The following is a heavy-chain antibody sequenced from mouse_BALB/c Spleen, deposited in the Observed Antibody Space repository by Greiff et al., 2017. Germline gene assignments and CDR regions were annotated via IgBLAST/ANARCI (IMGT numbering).Heavy chain of an antibody. D-gene: IGHD4-1*01. CDR2: IDPANGNT. J-gene: IGHJ4*01. CDR1: GFNIKDTY. CDR3: ARRELGPYAMDY. Sequence: VQLQQSGAELVKPGASVKLSCTASGFNIKDTYMHWVKQRPEQGLAWIGRIDPANGNTKYDPKFQGKATITADTSSNTAYLQLSSLTSEDSAVYYCARRELGPYAMDYWGQGTSVTVSS. V-gene: IGHV14-3*02.